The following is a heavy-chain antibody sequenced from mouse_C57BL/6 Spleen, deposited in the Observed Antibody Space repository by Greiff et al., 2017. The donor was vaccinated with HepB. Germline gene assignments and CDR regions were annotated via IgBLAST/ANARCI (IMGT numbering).Heavy chain of an antibody. Sequence: QVQLQQPGAELVKPGASVKLSCKASGYTFTSYWMQWVKQRPGQGLEWIGEIDPSDSYTNYNQKFKGKATLTVDTSSSTAYMQLSSLTSEDSAVYYCALRERAWFAYWGQGTLVTVSA. V-gene: IGHV1-50*01. CDR1: GYTFTSYW. CDR2: IDPSDSYT. CDR3: ALRERAWFAY. J-gene: IGHJ3*01.